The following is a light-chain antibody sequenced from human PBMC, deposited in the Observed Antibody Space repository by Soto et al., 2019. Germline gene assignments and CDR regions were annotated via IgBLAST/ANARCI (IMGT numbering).Light chain of an antibody. J-gene: IGKJ1*01. CDR2: KAS. CDR1: QTIDSW. V-gene: IGKV1-5*03. CDR3: QQYHIYSGT. Sequence: DIPMTQSPSTLSASVGDRVTITCRASQTIDSWLAWYQQRPGKPPNLLLYKASTLASGVPSRFSGSGSGTEFTLTIDSLQPDDFAAYYCQQYHIYSGTFGQGTKVEIK.